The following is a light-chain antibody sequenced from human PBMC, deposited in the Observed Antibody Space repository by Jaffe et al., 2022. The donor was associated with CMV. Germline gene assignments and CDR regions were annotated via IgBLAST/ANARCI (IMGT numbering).Light chain of an antibody. CDR1: QTIADF. CDR3: QQTFISPPT. J-gene: IGKJ1*01. CDR2: AAS. Sequence: DIQVTQSPSSLSASVGDRVTITCRTGQTIADFLNWYQHKPGKAPQLLIYAASSLESGVPSRFSGSRSGTDFTLTIASLQPEDVATYYCQQTFISPPTFGQGTNVQIK. V-gene: IGKV1-39*01.